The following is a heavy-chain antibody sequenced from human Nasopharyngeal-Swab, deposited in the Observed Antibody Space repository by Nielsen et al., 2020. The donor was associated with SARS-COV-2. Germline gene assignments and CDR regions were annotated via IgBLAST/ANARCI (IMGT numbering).Heavy chain of an antibody. J-gene: IGHJ5*02. CDR2: IRSKGNNYAT. V-gene: IGHV3-73*01. CDR1: GFTFSDSA. CDR3: ARDPYTHGLHWFDP. Sequence: GESLKISCAASGFTFSDSAIHWVRQASGKGPEWVGRIRSKGNNYATAYAASVKGRFIIFRDDPTNTAYLQMNSLRAEDTAVYYCARDPYTHGLHWFDPWGQGTLVTVSS. D-gene: IGHD5-18*01.